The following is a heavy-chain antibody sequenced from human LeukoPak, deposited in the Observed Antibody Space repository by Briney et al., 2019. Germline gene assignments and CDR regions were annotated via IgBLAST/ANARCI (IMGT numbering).Heavy chain of an antibody. CDR1: GGSFSGYY. J-gene: IGHJ4*02. Sequence: SETLSLTCAVYGGSFSGYYWSWIRQPPGKGLEWIGEINHSGSTNYNPSLKSRVTISVDTSKNQFSLKLSSVTAADTAVYYCARGSPYYYDSSGYYYECYFDYWGQGTLVTVSS. CDR2: INHSGST. CDR3: ARGSPYYYDSSGYYYECYFDY. V-gene: IGHV4-34*01. D-gene: IGHD3-22*01.